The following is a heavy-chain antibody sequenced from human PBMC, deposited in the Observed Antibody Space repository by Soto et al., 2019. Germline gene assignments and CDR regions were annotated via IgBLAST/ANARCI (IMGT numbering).Heavy chain of an antibody. Sequence: GGSLRLSCAASGFTFSSYAMSWVRQAPGKGLEWVSAISGSSSTIYYADSVKGRFTISRDNAKNSLYLQMNSLRAEDTAVYYCARAGFPGIAVAGTYSFDYWGQGTLVTVSS. CDR1: GFTFSSYA. J-gene: IGHJ4*02. CDR2: ISGSSSTI. D-gene: IGHD6-19*01. V-gene: IGHV3-48*01. CDR3: ARAGFPGIAVAGTYSFDY.